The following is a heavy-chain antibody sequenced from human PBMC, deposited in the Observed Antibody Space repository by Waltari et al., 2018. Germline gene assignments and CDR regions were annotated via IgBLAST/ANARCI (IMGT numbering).Heavy chain of an antibody. J-gene: IGHJ6*02. Sequence: QVQLVQSGAEVKKPGSSVKVSCKASGGTFSSYAISWVRQAPGQGLEWMGRIIPIFGTANYAQKFQGRVTITADKSTSTAYMELSSLRSEDTAVYYCARVGITMIAVGARVVYGMDVWGQGTTVTVSS. V-gene: IGHV1-69*08. CDR3: ARVGITMIAVGARVVYGMDV. CDR1: GGTFSSYA. D-gene: IGHD3-22*01. CDR2: IIPIFGTA.